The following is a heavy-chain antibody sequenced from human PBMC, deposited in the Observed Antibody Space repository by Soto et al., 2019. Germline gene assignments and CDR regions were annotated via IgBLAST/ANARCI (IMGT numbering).Heavy chain of an antibody. J-gene: IGHJ6*02. CDR1: GYIFSSYW. V-gene: IGHV5-10-1*01. Sequence: LKISFKGSGYIFSSYWISWVRQMPGKGLEWMGRIDPSDSYTNYSPSFQGHVTISADKSISTAYLQWSSLKASDTAMYYCARAREEGCSSTSCSHGMDVWGQGTTVTVSS. D-gene: IGHD2-2*01. CDR3: ARAREEGCSSTSCSHGMDV. CDR2: IDPSDSYT.